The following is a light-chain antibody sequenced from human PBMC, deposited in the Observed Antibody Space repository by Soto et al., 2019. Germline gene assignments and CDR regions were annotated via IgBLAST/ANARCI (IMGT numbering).Light chain of an antibody. V-gene: IGKV1-39*01. Sequence: DIQITQSPSSLSASVGDRVTIACRASQSISSYLNWYQQKPGKAPKLLIHAASSLQSGVPSRFSGSGSGTDFTLTISSLQPEDFATYYCQQSYSTPPITFGQGTRVEIK. CDR2: AAS. CDR1: QSISSY. J-gene: IGKJ5*01. CDR3: QQSYSTPPIT.